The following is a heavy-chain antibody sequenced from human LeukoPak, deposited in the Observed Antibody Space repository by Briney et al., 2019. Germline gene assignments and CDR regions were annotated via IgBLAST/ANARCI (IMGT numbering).Heavy chain of an antibody. Sequence: AASVKVSCKASGYTFTSYGISWVRQAPGQGLEWVGWISAYNGNTNYAQKLQGRVTMTTDTSTSTAYMDLRSLRSDDTAVYYCARVRNSGFRYVDSWGQGTLVTVSS. D-gene: IGHD5-12*01. V-gene: IGHV1-18*01. CDR3: ARVRNSGFRYVDS. J-gene: IGHJ4*02. CDR1: GYTFTSYG. CDR2: ISAYNGNT.